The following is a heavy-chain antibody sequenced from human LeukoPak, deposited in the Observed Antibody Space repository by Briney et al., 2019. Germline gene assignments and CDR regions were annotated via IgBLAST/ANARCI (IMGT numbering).Heavy chain of an antibody. CDR2: ISAYNGNT. Sequence: ASVKVSCKASGYTFTSYGISWVRQAPGQGLEWMGWISAYNGNTNYAQKLQGRVTVTTDTSTSTAYMELRSLRSDDTAVYYCARVFPRYYDILTGYLNNWFDPWGQGTLVTVSS. D-gene: IGHD3-9*01. CDR3: ARVFPRYYDILTGYLNNWFDP. V-gene: IGHV1-18*01. CDR1: GYTFTSYG. J-gene: IGHJ5*02.